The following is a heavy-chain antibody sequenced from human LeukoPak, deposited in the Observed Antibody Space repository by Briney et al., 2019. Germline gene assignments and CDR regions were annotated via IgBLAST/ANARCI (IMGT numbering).Heavy chain of an antibody. Sequence: GGSLRLSCAASGFTFSDYYMSWIRQAPGKGLEWVSYISSSSSYTNYADSVKGRFTISRDNAKNSLYLQMNSLRAEDTAVYYCARVYYLINPGYYYDPYYFDYWGQGTLVTVSS. V-gene: IGHV3-11*05. CDR2: ISSSSSYT. J-gene: IGHJ4*02. CDR3: ARVYYLINPGYYYDPYYFDY. CDR1: GFTFSDYY. D-gene: IGHD3-22*01.